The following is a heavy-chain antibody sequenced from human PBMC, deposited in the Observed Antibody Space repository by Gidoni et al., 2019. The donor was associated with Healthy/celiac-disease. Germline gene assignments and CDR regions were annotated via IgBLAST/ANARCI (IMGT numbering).Heavy chain of an antibody. D-gene: IGHD3-10*01. Sequence: EVQLVESGGGLVKPGGSLRLSCAASGFSFSSYSMNWVRQAPGKGLEWVSSISSSSSYIYYADSVKGRFTISRDNAKNSLYLQMNSLRAEDTAVYYCAREGTLYGSGSYYMGAYYYYGMDVWGQGTTVTVSS. V-gene: IGHV3-21*01. CDR1: GFSFSSYS. CDR2: ISSSSSYI. CDR3: AREGTLYGSGSYYMGAYYYYGMDV. J-gene: IGHJ6*02.